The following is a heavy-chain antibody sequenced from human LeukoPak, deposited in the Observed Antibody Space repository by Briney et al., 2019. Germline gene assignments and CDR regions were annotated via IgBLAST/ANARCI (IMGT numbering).Heavy chain of an antibody. J-gene: IGHJ4*02. D-gene: IGHD6-19*01. V-gene: IGHV4-59*01. CDR3: ARGAAVAGTYYFDY. Sequence: SGTLSLTCTVSGGSISSYYWSWIRQPPGKGLEWIGYIYYSGSTNYNPSLKSRVTISVDTSKNQFSLKLSSVTAADTAVYYCARGAAVAGTYYFDYWGQGTLVTVSS. CDR1: GGSISSYY. CDR2: IYYSGST.